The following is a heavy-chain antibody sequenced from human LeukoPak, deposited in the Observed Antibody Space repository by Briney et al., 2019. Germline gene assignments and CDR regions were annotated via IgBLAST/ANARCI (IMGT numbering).Heavy chain of an antibody. J-gene: IGHJ4*02. Sequence: PGGSLGLSCAASGFTFSNYWMSWVRQAPGKGLEWVANIKQDGSEKYYVDSVKGRFIISRDNAKNSLYLQMNSLRAEDTAVYYCARDDDWNYEDYWGQGTLVSVSS. CDR3: ARDDDWNYEDY. CDR2: IKQDGSEK. V-gene: IGHV3-7*01. D-gene: IGHD1-7*01. CDR1: GFTFSNYW.